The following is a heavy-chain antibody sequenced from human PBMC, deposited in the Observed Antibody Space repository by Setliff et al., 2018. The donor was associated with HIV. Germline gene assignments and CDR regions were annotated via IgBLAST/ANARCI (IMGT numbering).Heavy chain of an antibody. CDR1: GGSTSSGPYY. CDR3: ASAHTGYRRSSGAFDI. Sequence: SETLSLTCTLSGGSTSSGPYYWSWIRQPPGKGLEWIRYIYYSGSTYYNPSLKSRVTISVETSKNQVSLKLSSVTAADTAVYDCASAHTGYRRSSGAFDIWGQGTMVTVSS. J-gene: IGHJ3*02. D-gene: IGHD6-6*01. CDR2: IYYSGST. V-gene: IGHV4-31*03.